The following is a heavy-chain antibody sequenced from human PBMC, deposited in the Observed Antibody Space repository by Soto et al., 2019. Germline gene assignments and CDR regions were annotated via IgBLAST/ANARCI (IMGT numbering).Heavy chain of an antibody. CDR2: IYYSGST. J-gene: IGHJ3*02. Sequence: PSETLSLTCTVSGGSISSYCWSWIRQPPGKGLEWIGYIYYSGSTNYNPSLKSRVTISVDTSKNQFSLKLSSVTAADTAVYYCAREALKIYSSSSGAFDIWGQGTMVTVS. CDR1: GGSISSYC. CDR3: AREALKIYSSSSGAFDI. V-gene: IGHV4-59*01. D-gene: IGHD6-13*01.